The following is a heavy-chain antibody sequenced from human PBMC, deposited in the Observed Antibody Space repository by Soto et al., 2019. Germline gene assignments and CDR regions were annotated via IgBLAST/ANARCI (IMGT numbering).Heavy chain of an antibody. V-gene: IGHV4-39*01. D-gene: IGHD2-21*01. Sequence: TSETLSLTCSLAGASITSTTYFWAWIHHPPGKGLEWVGSMDYSGKTHYNPSLKSRTTISVDRSRNQFSLQVSSVTAADTAVYYCAKNLTRSDCSEYCGQGNAVTISS. CDR1: GASITSTTYF. J-gene: IGHJ4*02. CDR3: AKNLTRSDCSEY. CDR2: MDYSGKT.